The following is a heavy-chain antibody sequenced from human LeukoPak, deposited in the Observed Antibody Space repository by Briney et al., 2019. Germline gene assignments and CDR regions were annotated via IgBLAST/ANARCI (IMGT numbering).Heavy chain of an antibody. D-gene: IGHD1/OR15-1a*01. CDR1: GFTLSSYG. CDR3: AKDLANNFDY. J-gene: IGHJ4*02. CDR2: ISYDGSNK. V-gene: IGHV3-30*18. Sequence: GGSLRLSCAASGFTLSSYGMHWVRQAPGKGLEWVAVISYDGSNKYYADSVKGRFTISRDNSKNTLYLQMNSLRAEDTAVYYCAKDLANNFDYWGQGTLVTVSS.